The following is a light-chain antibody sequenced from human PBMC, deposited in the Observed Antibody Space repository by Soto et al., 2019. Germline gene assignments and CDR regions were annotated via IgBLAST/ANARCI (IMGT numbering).Light chain of an antibody. Sequence: QSVLTQPPSASGTPGQRATISCSGSGSNIGSNYVYWYQQLPGTAPKLLIYKNNQRPSGVPDRFSGSKSDTSASLAISGLRSEDEADYYCAAWDDSLNGHVFGTGTKVTVL. CDR3: AAWDDSLNGHV. CDR2: KNN. V-gene: IGLV1-47*01. CDR1: GSNIGSNY. J-gene: IGLJ1*01.